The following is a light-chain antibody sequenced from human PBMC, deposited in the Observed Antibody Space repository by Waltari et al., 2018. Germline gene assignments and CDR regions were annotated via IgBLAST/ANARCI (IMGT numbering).Light chain of an antibody. V-gene: IGKV3-20*01. J-gene: IGKJ2*01. CDR2: GAS. Sequence: VLTQSPGTLSLSPGESATLSCRASQSLTKRYLAWYQQKPGQAPRPVIYGASSRAAGIPARFSGSGSGTDVTLTISRLEPEDVAVYYCQQYGSSIMYTFGQGTKLEIK. CDR3: QQYGSSIMYT. CDR1: QSLTKRY.